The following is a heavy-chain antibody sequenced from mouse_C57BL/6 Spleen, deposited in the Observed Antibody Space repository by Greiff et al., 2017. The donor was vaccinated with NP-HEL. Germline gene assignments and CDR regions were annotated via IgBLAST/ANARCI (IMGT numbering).Heavy chain of an antibody. Sequence: VQLQQSGAELVKPGASVKMSCKASGYTFTSYWITWVKQRPGQGLEWIGDIYPGSGSTNYNEKFKSKATLTVDTSSSTAYMQLSSLTSEDSAVYYCASRIYYGYDGGDYWGQGTTLTVSS. CDR1: GYTFTSYW. D-gene: IGHD2-2*01. V-gene: IGHV1-55*01. CDR3: ASRIYYGYDGGDY. J-gene: IGHJ2*01. CDR2: IYPGSGST.